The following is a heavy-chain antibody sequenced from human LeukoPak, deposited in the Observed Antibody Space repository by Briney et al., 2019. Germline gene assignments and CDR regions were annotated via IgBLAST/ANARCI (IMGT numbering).Heavy chain of an antibody. CDR3: AREGGDPRWLDP. D-gene: IGHD6-25*01. J-gene: IGHJ5*02. V-gene: IGHV4-4*07. CDR2: INTSGST. Sequence: PSETLSLTCTVSGGSISSYYWTWIRQSAGKGLEWIGRINTSGSTNYNPSLRSRVTMSVNTSKNQFSLNLTSVTAADTTVYSCAREGGDPRWLDPWGQGTLVTVSS. CDR1: GGSISSYY.